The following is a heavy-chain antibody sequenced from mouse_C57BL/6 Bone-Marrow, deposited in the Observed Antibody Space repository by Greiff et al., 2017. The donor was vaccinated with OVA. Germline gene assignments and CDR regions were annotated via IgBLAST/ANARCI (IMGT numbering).Heavy chain of an antibody. D-gene: IGHD1-1*01. J-gene: IGHJ3*01. V-gene: IGHV1-81*01. CDR1: GYTFTSYG. CDR3: ARERGITGFAY. Sequence: LVESGAELARPGASVKLSCTASGYTFTSYGISWVKQRTGQGLEWIGEIYPRSGNTYYHEKFKGKATLTADKSSSTAYMELRSLTSEDAAVYFCARERGITGFAYWGQGTLVTVSA. CDR2: IYPRSGNT.